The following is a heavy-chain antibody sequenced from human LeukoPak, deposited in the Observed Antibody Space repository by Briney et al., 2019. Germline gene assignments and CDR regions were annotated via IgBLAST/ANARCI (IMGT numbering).Heavy chain of an antibody. V-gene: IGHV3-30-3*01. CDR1: GFTFSSYA. J-gene: IGHJ4*02. D-gene: IGHD1-26*01. Sequence: GRSLRLSCAASGFTFSSYAMHWVCQAPGKGLEWVAVISYDGSNKYYADSVKGRFTISRDNSKNTLYLQMNSLRAEDTAVYYCAREWELLLFDYWGQGTLVTVSS. CDR3: AREWELLLFDY. CDR2: ISYDGSNK.